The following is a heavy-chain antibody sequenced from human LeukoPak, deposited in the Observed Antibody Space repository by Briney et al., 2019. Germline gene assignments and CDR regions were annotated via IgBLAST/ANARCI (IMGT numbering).Heavy chain of an antibody. CDR2: INAGNGNT. Sequence: ASVKVSCKASGYTFTSYAMHWVRQAPGQRLEWMGWINAGNGNTKYPQKFQGRVTITRDTSASTAYMELSSLRSEDTAVYYCARFRGVTGTTSYFDYWGQGTLVTVSS. CDR3: ARFRGVTGTTSYFDY. CDR1: GYTFTSYA. V-gene: IGHV1-3*01. D-gene: IGHD1-20*01. J-gene: IGHJ4*02.